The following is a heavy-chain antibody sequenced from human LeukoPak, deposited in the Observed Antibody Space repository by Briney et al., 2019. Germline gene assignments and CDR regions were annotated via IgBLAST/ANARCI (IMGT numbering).Heavy chain of an antibody. CDR1: GLTFSSHA. Sequence: GGSLRLSCAASGLTFSSHAMSWVRQAPGKGLEWVSAISDRGDNKQYTDSVKGRLTISRDNSKNTLYLQMNSLRADDTAVYYCAKSSRYGTGWYGRIDYWGQGTLVTVSS. J-gene: IGHJ4*02. CDR3: AKSSRYGTGWYGRIDY. V-gene: IGHV3-23*01. CDR2: ISDRGDNK. D-gene: IGHD6-19*01.